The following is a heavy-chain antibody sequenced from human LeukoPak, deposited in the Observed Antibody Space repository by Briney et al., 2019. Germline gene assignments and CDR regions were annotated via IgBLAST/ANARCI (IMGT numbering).Heavy chain of an antibody. D-gene: IGHD3-10*01. Sequence: GASVKVSCKASGYTFTSYDINWVRQATGQGLEWMGWMNPNSGNTGYAQKFQGRVTMTRNTSISTAYMELSSLRSEDTAVYYCARRYYYGSGSYFKPGYYYYMDVWGKGTTVTVSS. CDR3: ARRYYYGSGSYFKPGYYYYMDV. V-gene: IGHV1-8*01. CDR2: MNPNSGNT. CDR1: GYTFTSYD. J-gene: IGHJ6*03.